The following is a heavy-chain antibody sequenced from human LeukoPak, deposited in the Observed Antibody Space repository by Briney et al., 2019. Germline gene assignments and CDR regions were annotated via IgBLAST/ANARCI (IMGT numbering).Heavy chain of an antibody. Sequence: SETLSPTCAVYGGSFSGYYWSWIRQPPGKGLEWIGEINHSGSTNYNPSLKSRVTISVDTSKNQFSLKLSSVTAADTAVYYCERGPSHETMVVTPGSLYYYYMDVWGKGTTVTVSS. CDR2: INHSGST. CDR3: ERGPSHETMVVTPGSLYYYYMDV. J-gene: IGHJ6*03. V-gene: IGHV4-34*01. CDR1: GGSFSGYY. D-gene: IGHD4-23*01.